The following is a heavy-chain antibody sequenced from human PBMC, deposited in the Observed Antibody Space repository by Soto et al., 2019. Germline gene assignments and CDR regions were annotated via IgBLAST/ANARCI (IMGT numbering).Heavy chain of an antibody. CDR2: IYYSGST. D-gene: IGHD2-2*01. J-gene: IGHJ3*02. CDR1: GGSISSYY. V-gene: IGHV4-59*01. CDR3: ARAVVVVPAAPGGSFDI. Sequence: SETLSLTCTVSGGSISSYYWCWIRQPPGKGLEWIGYIYYSGSTNYNPSLKSRVTISVDTSKNQFSLKLSSVTAADTAVYYCARAVVVVPAAPGGSFDIWGQGTMVTVAS.